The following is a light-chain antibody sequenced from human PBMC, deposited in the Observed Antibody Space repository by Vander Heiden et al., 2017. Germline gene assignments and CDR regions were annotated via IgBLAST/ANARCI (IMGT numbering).Light chain of an antibody. CDR2: EGS. CDR1: SSDVGSYNL. V-gene: IGLV2-23*01. J-gene: IGLJ2*01. Sequence: QSALTQPASVSGSPRQSITISCTGTSSDVGSYNLVSWYQQHPGKAPKLMIYEGSKRPAGVSNRFSGSKSGNTASLTISGLQAEDEADYYGCSYAGSSTSHVVFGGGTKLTVL. CDR3: CSYAGSSTSHVV.